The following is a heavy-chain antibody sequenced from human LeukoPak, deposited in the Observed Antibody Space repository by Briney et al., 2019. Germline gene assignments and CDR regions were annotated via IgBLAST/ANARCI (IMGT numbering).Heavy chain of an antibody. J-gene: IGHJ4*02. D-gene: IGHD3-22*01. V-gene: IGHV1-18*01. CDR1: GYIFTSYG. CDR2: ISVYNGNT. CDR3: ARDYYDSSGYQATDY. Sequence: GASVKVSCKASGYIFTSYGLSWVRQAPGQGLESLGWISVYNGNTNYARNLQGRLTMTTDTSTSTAYLELRSLRSDDTAVYYCARDYYDSSGYQATDYWGQGTLVTVSS.